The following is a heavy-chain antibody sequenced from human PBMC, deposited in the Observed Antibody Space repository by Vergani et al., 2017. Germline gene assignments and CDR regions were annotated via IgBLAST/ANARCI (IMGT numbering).Heavy chain of an antibody. D-gene: IGHD3-22*01. CDR1: GYSFTSYW. Sequence: EVQLVQSGAEVKTPGESLKISCKGSGYSFTSYWIGWVRQMPGKGLEWMGIIYPGDSDTRYSPAFQGQVPISAEKSIITAYLQWSRLTASDTAMYYFARHPVSGYYYVGAFDIWGQGTMVTVSS. CDR2: IYPGDSDT. J-gene: IGHJ3*02. V-gene: IGHV5-51*01. CDR3: ARHPVSGYYYVGAFDI.